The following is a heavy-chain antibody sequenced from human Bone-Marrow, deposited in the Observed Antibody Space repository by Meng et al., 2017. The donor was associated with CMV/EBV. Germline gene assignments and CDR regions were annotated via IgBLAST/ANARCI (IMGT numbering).Heavy chain of an antibody. J-gene: IGHJ6*02. V-gene: IGHV3-48*04. D-gene: IGHD6-6*01. Sequence: GESLKISCAASGFTFSSYSMNWVRQAPGKGLEWVSYISSSGSTIYYADSVKGRFTISRDHAKNSLYLQMNSLRAEDTAVYYCASWGQLVDYYGMDVWGQGTTVTVSS. CDR1: GFTFSSYS. CDR3: ASWGQLVDYYGMDV. CDR2: ISSSGSTI.